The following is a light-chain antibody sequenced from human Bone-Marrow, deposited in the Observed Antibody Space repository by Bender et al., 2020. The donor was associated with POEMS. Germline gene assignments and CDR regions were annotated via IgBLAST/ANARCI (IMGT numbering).Light chain of an antibody. V-gene: IGLV3-21*02. J-gene: IGLJ2*01. Sequence: WYQHLPGTAPKLLIYGYNNRPSGVPDRFSGSNSGNTATLTISRVEAGDEADYYCQVWDSSSVVFGGGTKLTVL. CDR2: GYN. CDR3: QVWDSSSVV.